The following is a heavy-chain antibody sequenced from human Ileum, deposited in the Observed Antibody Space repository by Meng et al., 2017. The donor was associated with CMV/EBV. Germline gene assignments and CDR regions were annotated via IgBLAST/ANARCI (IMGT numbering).Heavy chain of an antibody. CDR1: GFIFGNSG. Sequence: LSYAASGFIFGNSGMHWVRQAPGKGLEWVAVIWNDGRNKFHADPVKGRFTISRDNSKNTLYLQMNSLRAEDTAIYYCAKWGGVGEFDYWGQGTLVTVSS. D-gene: IGHD3-10*01. V-gene: IGHV3-33*06. CDR2: IWNDGRNK. J-gene: IGHJ4*02. CDR3: AKWGGVGEFDY.